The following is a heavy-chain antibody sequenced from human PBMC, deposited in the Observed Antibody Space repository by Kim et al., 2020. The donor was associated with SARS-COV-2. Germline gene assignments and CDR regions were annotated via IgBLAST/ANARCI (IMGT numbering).Heavy chain of an antibody. V-gene: IGHV3-23*01. CDR1: GFTFSSYA. Sequence: GGSLRLSCAASGFTFSSYAMSWVRQAPGKGLEWVSAISGRGGSTYYADSVKGRFTISRDNSKNTLYLQMNSLRAEDTAVYYCAKDEKFRVRLVPGYWGQGTLVTVSS. CDR3: AKDEKFRVRLVPGY. J-gene: IGHJ4*02. D-gene: IGHD6-19*01. CDR2: ISGRGGST.